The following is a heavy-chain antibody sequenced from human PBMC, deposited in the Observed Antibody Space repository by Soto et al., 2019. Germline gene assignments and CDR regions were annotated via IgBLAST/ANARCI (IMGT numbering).Heavy chain of an antibody. CDR1: DKTFTYYE. J-gene: IGHJ6*02. V-gene: IGHV1-18*04. Sequence: QAQLVQSGSEVKRPGASVKVSCKSSDKTFTYYEINWVRQTPGQGLEWLGWISGYNAKTRDAPKFQYRVTMTAETSTTTAFMEVRSMTSDDSGTYYCAATGGHYFGLDVWGQGTTVTVSS. D-gene: IGHD2-8*02. CDR2: ISGYNAKT. CDR3: AATGGHYFGLDV.